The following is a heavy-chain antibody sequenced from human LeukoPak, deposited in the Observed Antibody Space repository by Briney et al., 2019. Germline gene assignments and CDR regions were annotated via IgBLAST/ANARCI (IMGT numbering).Heavy chain of an antibody. D-gene: IGHD1-14*01. Sequence: ASVKVSCKASGYTFTSYGISWVRQAPGQGLEWMGWISAYNGNTNYAQKLQGRVTMTTDTSTNTAYMELRSLRSDDTAVYYCARDPEGTYYYYYYMDVWGKGITVTVSS. J-gene: IGHJ6*03. V-gene: IGHV1-18*01. CDR2: ISAYNGNT. CDR3: ARDPEGTYYYYYYMDV. CDR1: GYTFTSYG.